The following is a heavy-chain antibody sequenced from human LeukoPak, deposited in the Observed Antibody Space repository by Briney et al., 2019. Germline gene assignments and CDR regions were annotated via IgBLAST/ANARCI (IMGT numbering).Heavy chain of an antibody. CDR2: IIPHFGTA. D-gene: IGHD3-3*01. Sequence: SVKVPCKASGGTFSSYAISWVRQAPGQGLEWMGGIIPHFGTANYAQKLQGRVTITTDESTSTAYLKLSSLRSEDTAVYYCARGAVWSGYYSYYYYYMDVWGKGTTVTVSS. CDR3: ARGAVWSGYYSYYYYYMDV. V-gene: IGHV1-69*05. J-gene: IGHJ6*03. CDR1: GGTFSSYA.